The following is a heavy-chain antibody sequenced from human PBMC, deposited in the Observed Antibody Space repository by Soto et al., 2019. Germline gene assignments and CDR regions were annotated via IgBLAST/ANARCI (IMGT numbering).Heavy chain of an antibody. J-gene: IGHJ4*02. CDR3: ARAVGEAVAGTGFDY. CDR2: IIPIFGTA. V-gene: IGHV1-69*13. Sequence: SVKVSCKASGGTFSSYAISWVRQAPGQGLEWMGGIIPIFGTANYAQKFQGRVTITADESTSTAYMELSSLRSEDTAVYYCARAVGEAVAGTGFDYWGQGTLVTVSS. CDR1: GGTFSSYA. D-gene: IGHD6-19*01.